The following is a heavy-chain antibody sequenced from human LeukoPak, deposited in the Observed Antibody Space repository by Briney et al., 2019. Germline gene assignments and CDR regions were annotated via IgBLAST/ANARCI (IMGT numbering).Heavy chain of an antibody. CDR2: IYTSGST. CDR1: GGSISSYY. D-gene: IGHD3-3*01. CDR3: ARDLLAYDFCSGSLLGAFAI. Sequence: SETLSLTCTVSGGSISSYYWSWIRQPAGKGLEWIGRIYTSGSTNYNPSLKSRVTISVDKSKHQFSLKLSSVTAADTAVYYCARDLLAYDFCSGSLLGAFAIWGQGTMVTVSS. J-gene: IGHJ3*02. V-gene: IGHV4-4*07.